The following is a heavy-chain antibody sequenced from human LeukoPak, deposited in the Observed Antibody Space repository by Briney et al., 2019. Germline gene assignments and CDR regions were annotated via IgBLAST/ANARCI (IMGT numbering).Heavy chain of an antibody. J-gene: IGHJ4*02. CDR1: GFTFSSYA. Sequence: GGSLRLSCAASGFTFSSYAMSWVRQAPGKGLEWVSAISGSGGSTYYADSVKGRFTISRDNSKNTLYLQMNSLRAEDTAVYYCAKGNYYGSSAFLSYWGQGTLVTVSS. V-gene: IGHV3-23*01. CDR2: ISGSGGST. D-gene: IGHD3-22*01. CDR3: AKGNYYGSSAFLSY.